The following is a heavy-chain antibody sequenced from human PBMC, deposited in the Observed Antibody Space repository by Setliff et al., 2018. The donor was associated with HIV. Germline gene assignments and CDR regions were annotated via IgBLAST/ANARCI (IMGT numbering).Heavy chain of an antibody. J-gene: IGHJ6*03. CDR1: GGSISSSSYY. Sequence: SETLSLTCTASGGSISSSSYYWGWIRQPPGKGLEWIGSIYYSGSTYYNPSLKSRVTISVDTSKNQFSLKLSSVTAADTAVYYCARHKPSTYYDILTGYPPYYYMDVWGKGTTVTVSS. CDR2: IYYSGST. D-gene: IGHD3-9*01. CDR3: ARHKPSTYYDILTGYPPYYYMDV. V-gene: IGHV4-39*01.